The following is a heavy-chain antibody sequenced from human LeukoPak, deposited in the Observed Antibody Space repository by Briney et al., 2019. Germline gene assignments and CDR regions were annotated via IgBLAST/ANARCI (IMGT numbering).Heavy chain of an antibody. Sequence: GESLKISCKGSGYSFTSYWIGWVRQMPGKGLEWMGIIYPGDSDTRYSPSFQGQVTISADKSISTAYLQWSSLKASDTAMYYCARAYDSSGYTGVPCDYWGQGTLVTVSS. D-gene: IGHD3-22*01. J-gene: IGHJ4*02. CDR3: ARAYDSSGYTGVPCDY. CDR1: GYSFTSYW. V-gene: IGHV5-51*01. CDR2: IYPGDSDT.